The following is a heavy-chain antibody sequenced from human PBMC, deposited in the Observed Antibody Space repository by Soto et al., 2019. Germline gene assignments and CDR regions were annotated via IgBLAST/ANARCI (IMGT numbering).Heavy chain of an antibody. J-gene: IGHJ4*02. Sequence: SETLSLTCTVSGGSISSSSYYWGWIRQPPGKGLEWIGGISYRGSTSYYPSLKSRVTISVDTSKNQFSLKLSSVTAADTAVYYCARQGVYGDYNIDYWGQGTLVTVSS. CDR2: ISYRGST. V-gene: IGHV4-39*01. CDR1: GGSISSSSYY. CDR3: ARQGVYGDYNIDY. D-gene: IGHD4-17*01.